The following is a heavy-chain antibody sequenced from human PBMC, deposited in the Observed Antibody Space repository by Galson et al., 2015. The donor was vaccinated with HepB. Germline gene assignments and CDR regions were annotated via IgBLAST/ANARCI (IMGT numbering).Heavy chain of an antibody. CDR2: INPRGGST. J-gene: IGHJ5*02. V-gene: IGHV1-46*01. D-gene: IGHD4-17*01. CDR1: GYTFTSYC. CDR3: ARSPGDDYGDYNYWFDP. Sequence: SVKVSCKASGYTFTSYCLNWVRQAPGQGLEWMGVINPRGGSTTYAQKFHGRVIMTRDMSTSTVYVELSNLSSEDTAVYYCARSPGDDYGDYNYWFDPWGQGALVTVSS.